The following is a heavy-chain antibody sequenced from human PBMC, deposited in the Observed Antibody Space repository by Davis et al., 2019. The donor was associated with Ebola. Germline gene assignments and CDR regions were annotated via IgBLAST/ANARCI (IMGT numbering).Heavy chain of an antibody. Sequence: GESLKISCAASGFTVSSNHMSWVRQAPGKGLEWVSHITDYGRSTKYAEPVKGRFTISRDNAKDTLYLQMSNLRAEDTAVYYCARENYHGMDVWGQGTTVTVSS. CDR3: ARENYHGMDV. D-gene: IGHD1-7*01. CDR1: GFTVSSNH. J-gene: IGHJ6*02. V-gene: IGHV3-74*01. CDR2: ITDYGRST.